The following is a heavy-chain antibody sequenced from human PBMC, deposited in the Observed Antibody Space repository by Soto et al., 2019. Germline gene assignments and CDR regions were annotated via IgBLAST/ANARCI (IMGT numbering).Heavy chain of an antibody. CDR1: GGSISSYY. V-gene: IGHV4-59*01. J-gene: IGHJ5*02. D-gene: IGHD2-15*01. CDR3: AGGYCSGGSCWFDP. CDR2: IYYSGST. Sequence: SETLSLTCTVSGGSISSYYWSWIRQPPGKGLEWIGYIYYSGSTNYNPSLKSRVTISVDTSKNQFSLKLSSVTAADTAVYYCAGGYCSGGSCWFDPWGPGTLVTVSS.